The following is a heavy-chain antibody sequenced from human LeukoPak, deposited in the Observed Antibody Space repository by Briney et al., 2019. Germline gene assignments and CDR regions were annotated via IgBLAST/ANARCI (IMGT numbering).Heavy chain of an antibody. J-gene: IGHJ4*02. Sequence: SQTLSLTCTVSGGSISSGDCYWSWIRQPAGKGLEWIGRIFTSGSTNYNPSLKGRVTISLDTSKNQFSLKLSSVTAADTAVYYCALELGGFDYWGQGTLVTVSS. CDR1: GGSISSGDCY. CDR3: ALELGGFDY. V-gene: IGHV4-61*02. CDR2: IFTSGST. D-gene: IGHD1-26*01.